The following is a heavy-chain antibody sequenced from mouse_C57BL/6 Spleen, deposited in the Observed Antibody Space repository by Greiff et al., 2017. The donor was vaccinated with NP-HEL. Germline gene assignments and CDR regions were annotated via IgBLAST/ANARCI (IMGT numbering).Heavy chain of an antibody. J-gene: IGHJ1*03. Sequence: VKLQQPGAELVKPGASVKLSCKASGYTFTSYWMQWVKQRPGQGLEWIGEIDPSDSYTNYNQKFKGKATLTVDTSSSTAYMQLSSLTSEDSAVYYCARPNGSSYYFDVWGTGTTVTVSS. CDR2: IDPSDSYT. V-gene: IGHV1-50*01. D-gene: IGHD1-1*01. CDR3: ARPNGSSYYFDV. CDR1: GYTFTSYW.